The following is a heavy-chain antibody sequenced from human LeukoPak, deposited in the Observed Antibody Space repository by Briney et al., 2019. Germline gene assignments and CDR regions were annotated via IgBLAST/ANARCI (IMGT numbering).Heavy chain of an antibody. J-gene: IGHJ4*02. CDR3: AREGTGTTRLDLDY. V-gene: IGHV1-69*05. D-gene: IGHD1-7*01. CDR1: GGTFSSYA. CDR2: IIPIFGTA. Sequence: SVKVSCKASGGTFSSYAISWVRQAPGQGLEWMGGIIPIFGTANYAQKFQGRVTITTDESTSTAYMELSSLRSEDTAVYYCAREGTGTTRLDLDYWGQGTLVTVSS.